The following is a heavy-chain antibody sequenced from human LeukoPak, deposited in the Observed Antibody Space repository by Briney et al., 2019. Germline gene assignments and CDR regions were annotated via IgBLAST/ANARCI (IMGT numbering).Heavy chain of an antibody. D-gene: IGHD1-26*01. V-gene: IGHV4-59*08. CDR2: IYYSGST. CDR1: GGSISSYY. CDR3: ARLSYSGRNY. J-gene: IGHJ4*02. Sequence: SETLSLTCTVSGGSISSYYWSWIRQPPGKGLEWIGYIYYSGSTNYNPSLKSRVTISVDTSKNQFSLKLSSVTAADTAVYYCARLSYSGRNYWGQGTLVTVSS.